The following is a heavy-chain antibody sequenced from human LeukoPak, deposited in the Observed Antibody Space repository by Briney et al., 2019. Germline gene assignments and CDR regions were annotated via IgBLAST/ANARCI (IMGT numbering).Heavy chain of an antibody. CDR1: GFTFSSYG. Sequence: GGSLRLSCAASGFTFSSYGMHWVRQAPGKGLEWVAVIWYDGSNKYYADSVKGRFTISRDNSKNTLYLQMNSLRAEDTAVYYCARDVDTAMGRPYYYYGMDVWGQGITVTVSS. D-gene: IGHD5-18*01. V-gene: IGHV3-33*01. J-gene: IGHJ6*02. CDR2: IWYDGSNK. CDR3: ARDVDTAMGRPYYYYGMDV.